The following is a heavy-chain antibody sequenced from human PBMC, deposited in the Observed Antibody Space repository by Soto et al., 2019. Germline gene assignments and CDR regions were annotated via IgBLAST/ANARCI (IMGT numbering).Heavy chain of an antibody. CDR3: AKALGELSPESFEY. D-gene: IGHD3-16*02. CDR1: GFTFSSYG. J-gene: IGHJ4*02. CDR2: ISYDGSNK. Sequence: QVQLVESGGGVVQPGKSLRLSCAGSGFTFSSYGMHWVRQAPGKGLEWVAFISYDGSNKYYADSVMGRVTISRDNSKNTQYLQMNSLRAEDTAVYFCAKALGELSPESFEYWGQGTLVTVSS. V-gene: IGHV3-30*18.